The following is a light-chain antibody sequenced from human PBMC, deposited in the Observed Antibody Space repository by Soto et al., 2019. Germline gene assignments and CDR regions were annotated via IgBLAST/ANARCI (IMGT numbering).Light chain of an antibody. CDR3: QQNNNWTPWT. V-gene: IGKV3-15*01. Sequence: EIVMTQSPATLSVSPGERATLSCRASQSVSSNLAWYQQKPGQAPRLLMYGASTRATGIPDNFSGSGSGTEFTLTISSIQSKDFAVYDCQQNNNWTPWTFGKGTKVEIK. J-gene: IGKJ1*01. CDR2: GAS. CDR1: QSVSSN.